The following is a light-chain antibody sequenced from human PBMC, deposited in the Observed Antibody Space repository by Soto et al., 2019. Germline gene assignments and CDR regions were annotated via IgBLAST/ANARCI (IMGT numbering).Light chain of an antibody. J-gene: IGKJ5*01. CDR1: QDISNY. CDR3: QQSDSLPIT. V-gene: IGKV1-33*01. Sequence: DIQMTQSPSSLSASVGDRVTITWRASQDISNYLNWYQQRPGKAPKLLIYDASNLERGVPSRFSGTRSGTHFTFAITSLQPEDVATYYGQQSDSLPITFGQGTRLEI. CDR2: DAS.